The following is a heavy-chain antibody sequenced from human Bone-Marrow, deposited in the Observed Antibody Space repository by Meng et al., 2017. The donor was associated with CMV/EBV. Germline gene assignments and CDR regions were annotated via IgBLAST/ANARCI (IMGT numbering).Heavy chain of an antibody. CDR2: INHSGNS. CDR3: ARGIVRGYSYGEPFDY. Sequence: SETLSLTCAVSGGSFSDYYWSWIRQPPGKGLEWIAEINHSGNSDYNPSLRSRVSISIDTSKNQFSLNLSSVTAADTAVYYCARGIVRGYSYGEPFDYWGQGTLVTVSS. CDR1: GGSFSDYY. V-gene: IGHV4-34*01. D-gene: IGHD5-18*01. J-gene: IGHJ4*02.